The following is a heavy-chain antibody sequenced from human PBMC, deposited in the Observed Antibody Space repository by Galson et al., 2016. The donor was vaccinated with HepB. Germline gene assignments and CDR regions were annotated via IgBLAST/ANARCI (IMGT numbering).Heavy chain of an antibody. CDR1: GFSVSNNY. Sequence: SLRLSCAVSGFSVSNNYMSWVRQAPGKGLEWVAVIYGGGDTYYADSVKGRFTISRDNSKNTLYLEMHSLRAEGTAVYYCARDGGIAAGGDYYGMDVWGQGTTVTVSS. D-gene: IGHD6-13*01. J-gene: IGHJ6*02. V-gene: IGHV3-53*01. CDR3: ARDGGIAAGGDYYGMDV. CDR2: IYGGGDT.